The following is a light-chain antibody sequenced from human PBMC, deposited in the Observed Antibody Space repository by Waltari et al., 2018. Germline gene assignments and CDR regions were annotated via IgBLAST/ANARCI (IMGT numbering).Light chain of an antibody. V-gene: IGLV1-44*01. CDR1: SCNIGSNT. Sequence: QSVLTQPPSASGTPGQRVTISCSGSSCNIGSNTVNWYQQLPGTAPKLLIYSNNQRPSGVPDRFSGSKSGTSAPLAISGLQSEDEADYYCAAWDDSLNGVVFGGGTKLTVL. CDR2: SNN. CDR3: AAWDDSLNGVV. J-gene: IGLJ2*01.